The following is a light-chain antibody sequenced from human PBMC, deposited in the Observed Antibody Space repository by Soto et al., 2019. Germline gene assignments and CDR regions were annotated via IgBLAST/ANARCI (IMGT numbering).Light chain of an antibody. CDR2: GAS. J-gene: IGKJ1*01. V-gene: IGKV1-17*01. CDR1: QGIRYA. Sequence: DIQMTQSPSSLSASVGDRVTITCRASQGIRYALGWYQQKPGTAPKRLIYGASILQNGVPSRFGGSGSGTECTLTISSLQPEDFATYYCLQYNSPPLTFGQGTKVEI. CDR3: LQYNSPPLT.